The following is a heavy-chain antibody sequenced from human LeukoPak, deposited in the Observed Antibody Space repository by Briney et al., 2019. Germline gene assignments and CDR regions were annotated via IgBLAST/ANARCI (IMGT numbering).Heavy chain of an antibody. CDR1: GFTFSSST. V-gene: IGHV3-23*01. CDR3: AKDRELYGDLQGYDY. Sequence: GGSLRLSCAASGFTFSSSTTNWVRQAPGKGLEWVSAISGSGGSTYYADSVKGRFTISRDNSKNTLYLQMNSLRAEDTAVYYCAKDRELYGDLQGYDYWGQGTLVTVSS. D-gene: IGHD4-17*01. CDR2: ISGSGGST. J-gene: IGHJ4*02.